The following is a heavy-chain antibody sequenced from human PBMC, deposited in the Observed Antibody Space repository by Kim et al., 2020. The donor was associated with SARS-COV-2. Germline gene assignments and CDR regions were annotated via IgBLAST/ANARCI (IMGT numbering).Heavy chain of an antibody. D-gene: IGHD3-22*01. Sequence: FTISRDNSKNTLYLQMNSLRAEDTAVYYCAKQDGPLNYYDSSGYYYSLDYWGQGTLVTVSS. J-gene: IGHJ4*02. V-gene: IGHV3-23*01. CDR3: AKQDGPLNYYDSSGYYYSLDY.